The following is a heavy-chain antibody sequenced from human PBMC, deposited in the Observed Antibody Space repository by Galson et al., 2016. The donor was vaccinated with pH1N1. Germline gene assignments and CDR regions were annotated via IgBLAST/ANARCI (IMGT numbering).Heavy chain of an antibody. Sequence: TLSLTCTVSGGSTSSADYCWNWIRQPPGRGLEWIGYISYSGSTYYNPSLKSRIIISVDKSQNQFSLNLNSVTAADAAVYYCARVRSYGYWYFDLWGRGTLVTVSS. D-gene: IGHD4-17*01. J-gene: IGHJ2*01. CDR1: GGSTSSADYC. CDR3: ARVRSYGYWYFDL. V-gene: IGHV4-30-4*01. CDR2: ISYSGST.